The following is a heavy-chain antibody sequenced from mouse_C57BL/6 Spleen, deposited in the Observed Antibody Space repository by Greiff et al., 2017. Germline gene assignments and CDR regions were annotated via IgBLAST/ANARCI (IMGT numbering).Heavy chain of an antibody. J-gene: IGHJ4*01. CDR3: ARGGTGTVYYAMDD. CDR2: IDPSDSYT. Sequence: QVQLQQPGAELVMPGASVKLSCKASGYTFTSYWMHWVKQRPGQGLEWIGEIDPSDSYTNYNQKFKGKSTLTVDKSSSTAYMQLSSLTSEDSAVDYCARGGTGTVYYAMDDWGQGTSVTVSS. D-gene: IGHD4-1*01. V-gene: IGHV1-69*01. CDR1: GYTFTSYW.